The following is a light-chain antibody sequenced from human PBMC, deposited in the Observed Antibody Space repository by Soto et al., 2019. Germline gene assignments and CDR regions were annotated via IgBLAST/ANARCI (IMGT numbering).Light chain of an antibody. J-gene: IGKJ4*01. CDR3: QQYNNWPPLT. V-gene: IGKV3-15*01. CDR1: KSVSNN. Sequence: EIVMTQSPATLSVSPGERAILSCRASKSVSNNLAWYQQKPGQAPRLLIYGASNRATGIPVRFSGSGSGTEFTLSISSLQSEDFAIYFCQQYNNWPPLTFGGGTKVEIK. CDR2: GAS.